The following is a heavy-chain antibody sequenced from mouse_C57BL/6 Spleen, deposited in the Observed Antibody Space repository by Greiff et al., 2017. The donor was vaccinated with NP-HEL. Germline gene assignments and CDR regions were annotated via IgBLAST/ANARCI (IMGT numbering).Heavy chain of an antibody. J-gene: IGHJ1*03. CDR3: ARSPGYGSSYRYFDV. D-gene: IGHD1-1*01. CDR2: IDPANGNT. V-gene: IGHV14-3*01. CDR1: GFNIKNTY. Sequence: VQLQQSVAELVRPGASVKLSCTASGFNIKNTYMHWVKQRPERGLEWIGRIDPANGNTKYAPKFQGKATITADTSSNTAYLQLSSLTSEDTAIYYCARSPGYGSSYRYFDVWGTGTTVTVSS.